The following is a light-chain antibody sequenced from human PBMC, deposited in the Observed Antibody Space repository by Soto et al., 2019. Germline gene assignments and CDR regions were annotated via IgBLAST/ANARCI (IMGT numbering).Light chain of an antibody. CDR3: LQDYNYPPT. J-gene: IGKJ5*01. Sequence: AIQMTQSPSSQSASVGDRVTITCRASQAIRNDLGWYQQKPGKAPKLLIYAASSLQSGGPSRFSGSGSGTDFTLTISSLQAEDFATYDCLQDYNYPPTFGQGTRLEI. CDR1: QAIRND. V-gene: IGKV1-6*02. CDR2: AAS.